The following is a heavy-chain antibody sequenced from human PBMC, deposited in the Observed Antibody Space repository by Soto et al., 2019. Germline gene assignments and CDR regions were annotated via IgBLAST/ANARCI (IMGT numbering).Heavy chain of an antibody. D-gene: IGHD3-22*01. CDR2: IYWDNDK. CDR3: ARLSYDSSGYYYRVDY. Sequence: QITLKESGPTLVKPTQTLTLTCTFSGFSLSTSGVGAGWIRQPPGKALEWLALIYWDNDKRYSPSLKSRLTITKDTSKNQVVLTMTNMDPVDTATYYCARLSYDSSGYYYRVDYWGQGTLVTVSS. J-gene: IGHJ4*02. V-gene: IGHV2-5*02. CDR1: GFSLSTSGVG.